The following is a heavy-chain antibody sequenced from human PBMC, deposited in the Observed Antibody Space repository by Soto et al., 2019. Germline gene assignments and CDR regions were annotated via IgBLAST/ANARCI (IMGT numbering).Heavy chain of an antibody. Sequence: QVQLVQSGAEVKKPGSSVKVSCKASGGTFSSYAISWVRQAPGQGLEWMGGIIPIFGTANYDQKFQGRVTITADEATSTASMELSSLRSEDTDVYYCATRRPNCTNGVCYKGSWYYYCGMDVWGQGTTVTVSS. CDR1: GGTFSSYA. CDR3: ATRRPNCTNGVCYKGSWYYYCGMDV. V-gene: IGHV1-69*01. D-gene: IGHD2-8*01. J-gene: IGHJ6*02. CDR2: IIPIFGTA.